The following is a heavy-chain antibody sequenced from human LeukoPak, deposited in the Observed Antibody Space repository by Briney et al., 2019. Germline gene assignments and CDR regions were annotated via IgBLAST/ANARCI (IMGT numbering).Heavy chain of an antibody. CDR2: IYPGDSDT. CDR3: ARVVLRYFDWSYNWFDP. CDR1: GYSFTSYW. V-gene: IGHV5-51*01. D-gene: IGHD3-9*01. Sequence: GESLKISCKGSGYSFTSYWIGWVREMPGKGLEWMGIIYPGDSDTRYSPSFQGQVTISADKSISTAYMELSRLGSDDTAVYYCARVVLRYFDWSYNWFDPWGQGTLVTVSS. J-gene: IGHJ5*02.